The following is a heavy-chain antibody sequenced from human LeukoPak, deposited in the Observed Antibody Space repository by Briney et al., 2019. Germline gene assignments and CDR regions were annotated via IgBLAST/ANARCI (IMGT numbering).Heavy chain of an antibody. V-gene: IGHV1-8*01. CDR2: MNPKSGNT. CDR1: GYTFTSYE. J-gene: IGHJ4*02. Sequence: ASVKVPCKASGYTFTSYEINWVRQATGQGLEWMGWMNPKSGNTGHAQKFQGRVTMTRNTSISTVYMELSSLRSEDTAVYYCARAHTDYNILTGYYEFDYWGQGTLVTVSS. CDR3: ARAHTDYNILTGYYEFDY. D-gene: IGHD3-9*01.